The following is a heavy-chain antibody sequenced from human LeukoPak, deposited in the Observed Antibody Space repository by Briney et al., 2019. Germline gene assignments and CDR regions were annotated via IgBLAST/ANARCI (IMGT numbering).Heavy chain of an antibody. CDR3: ARDLEWLRLGYYYYYMDV. CDR1: GFTFSSYV. J-gene: IGHJ6*03. Sequence: PGRSLRLSCAASGFTFSSYVMHWVRQAPGKGLEWVAIISYDGSNEYYADSVKGRFTISRDNAKNSLYLQMNSLRAEDTAVYYCARDLEWLRLGYYYYYMDVWGKGTTVTVSS. D-gene: IGHD5-12*01. CDR2: ISYDGSNE. V-gene: IGHV3-30*04.